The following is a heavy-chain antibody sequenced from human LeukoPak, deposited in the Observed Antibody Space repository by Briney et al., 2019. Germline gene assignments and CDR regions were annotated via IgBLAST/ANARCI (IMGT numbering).Heavy chain of an antibody. D-gene: IGHD4-17*01. CDR1: GGSISSSSYY. Sequence: PSETLSLTCTVSGGSISSSSYYWGWIRQPPGKGLEWIGYIYYSGSTNYNPSLKSRVTISVDTSKNQFSLKLSSVTAADTAVYYCARDAAHDYGDYLGWFDPWGQGTLVTVSS. V-gene: IGHV4-61*01. CDR2: IYYSGST. CDR3: ARDAAHDYGDYLGWFDP. J-gene: IGHJ5*02.